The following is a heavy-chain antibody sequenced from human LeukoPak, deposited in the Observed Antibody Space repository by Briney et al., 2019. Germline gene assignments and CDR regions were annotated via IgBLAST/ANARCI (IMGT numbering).Heavy chain of an antibody. CDR2: ISGSGGST. D-gene: IGHD6-6*01. Sequence: GGSLRLSCAASGFTFSNYAMNWVRQAPGKGLEWVSAISGSGGSTYYADSVKGRFTISRDNSKNTPFLQMNSLRAEDTAIYYCAKAPQEQLIRGYYFDSWGQGTLVTVSS. CDR3: AKAPQEQLIRGYYFDS. V-gene: IGHV3-23*01. J-gene: IGHJ4*02. CDR1: GFTFSNYA.